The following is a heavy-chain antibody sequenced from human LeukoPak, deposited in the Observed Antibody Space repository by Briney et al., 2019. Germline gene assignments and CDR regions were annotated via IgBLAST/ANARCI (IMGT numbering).Heavy chain of an antibody. D-gene: IGHD6-25*01. CDR2: ISPTGSTT. V-gene: IGHV3-74*01. J-gene: IGHJ4*02. CDR3: ARGPSSNGSGLDF. Sequence: PGGSLRLSCAASGFSFSGHWMHWARQLPGKGLVWVSRISPTGSTTSYADSVKGRFTVSRDNAKNTLYLQVNNLRAEDTAVYYCARGPSSNGSGLDFWGQGTLLTVSS. CDR1: GFSFSGHW.